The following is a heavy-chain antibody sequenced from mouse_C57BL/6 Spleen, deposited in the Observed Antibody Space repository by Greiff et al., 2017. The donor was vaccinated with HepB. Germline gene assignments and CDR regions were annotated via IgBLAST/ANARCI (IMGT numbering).Heavy chain of an antibody. D-gene: IGHD2-4*01. CDR3: ARGGDYGCFDY. Sequence: VQLQQSGPELVKPGASVKISCKASGYAFSSSWMNWVKQRPGKGLEWIGRIYPGDGDTNYNGKFKGKATLTADKSSSTAYMQLSSLTSEDSAVYFCARGGDYGCFDYWGQGTTLTVSS. CDR2: IYPGDGDT. J-gene: IGHJ2*01. CDR1: GYAFSSSW. V-gene: IGHV1-82*01.